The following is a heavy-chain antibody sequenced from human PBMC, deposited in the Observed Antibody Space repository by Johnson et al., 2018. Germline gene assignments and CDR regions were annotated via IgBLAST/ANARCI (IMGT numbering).Heavy chain of an antibody. Sequence: QVQLVESGGGVVQPGRSLRLSCAASGFTFSSYGMHWVRQAPGKGLEWVAVISYDESNNYYADSVKGRFTISRDDSKNTLYLQMNSLRAEDPAVYYCARDVCRWNDAFDIWGQGTMVTVS. CDR2: ISYDESNN. D-gene: IGHD4-23*01. CDR3: ARDVCRWNDAFDI. CDR1: GFTFSSYG. J-gene: IGHJ3*02. V-gene: IGHV3-30*03.